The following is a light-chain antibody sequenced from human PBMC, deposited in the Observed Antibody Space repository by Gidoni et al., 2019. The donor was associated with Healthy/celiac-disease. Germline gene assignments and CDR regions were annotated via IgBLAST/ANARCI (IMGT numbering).Light chain of an antibody. J-gene: IGLJ3*02. Sequence: QLVLTQSPSASAALGASVKPTCTLRSGHSRYAIAWHQQQPEKGPRYLMKLNSDGSHSKGDGIPARFSGSSSGAERYLTISSLQSEYEADYYCQTWGTGIQRFGGGTKLTVL. CDR3: QTWGTGIQR. CDR1: SGHSRYA. CDR2: LNSDGSH. V-gene: IGLV4-69*01.